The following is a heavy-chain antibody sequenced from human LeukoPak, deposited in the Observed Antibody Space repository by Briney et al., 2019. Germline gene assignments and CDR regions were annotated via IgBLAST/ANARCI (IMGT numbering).Heavy chain of an antibody. CDR3: ARAVDYYDSSGYYLFDY. CDR1: GGSFSGYY. Sequence: SETLSLTCAVYGGSFSGYYWSWIRQPPGKGLEWIGEINHSGSTNYNPSLKSRVTISVDTSKNQFSLKLSSVTAADTAVYYCARAVDYYDSSGYYLFDYWGQGTLVTVSS. V-gene: IGHV4-34*01. J-gene: IGHJ4*02. CDR2: INHSGST. D-gene: IGHD3-22*01.